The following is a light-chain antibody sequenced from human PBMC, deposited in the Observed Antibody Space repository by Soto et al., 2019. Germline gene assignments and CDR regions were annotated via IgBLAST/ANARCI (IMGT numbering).Light chain of an antibody. CDR3: QHYNNLPLS. Sequence: EIVVTQSPATLSVSPGERATLFCRASQGINNNLAWYQQRPGQAPRLLIYGASTRAPGIPARFSGRGSGTDFTLTISSLQSEDFAVYHCQHYNNLPLSFGGGSKVEI. J-gene: IGKJ4*01. CDR2: GAS. CDR1: QGINNN. V-gene: IGKV3-15*01.